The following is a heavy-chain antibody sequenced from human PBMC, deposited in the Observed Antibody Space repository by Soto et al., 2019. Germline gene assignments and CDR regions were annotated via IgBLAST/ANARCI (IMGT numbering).Heavy chain of an antibody. J-gene: IGHJ6*02. V-gene: IGHV1-69*01. CDR3: ARAGYSSSWQPIDYYYYGMDV. CDR2: IIPIFGTA. CDR1: GGTFSSYA. Sequence: QVQLVQSGAEVKKPGSSVKVSCKASGGTFSSYAISWVRQAPGQGLEWMGGIIPIFGTANYAQKFQGRVTITADESTSTAYMELSSLRSEDTAVYYCARAGYSSSWQPIDYYYYGMDVWGQGTTVTVSS. D-gene: IGHD6-13*01.